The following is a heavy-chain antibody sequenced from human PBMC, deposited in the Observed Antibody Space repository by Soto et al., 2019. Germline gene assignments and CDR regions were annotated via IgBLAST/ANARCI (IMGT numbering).Heavy chain of an antibody. Sequence: SETLSLTCTVSGGSVSSGGYYWSWIRQPPGKGLEWIGYIYYGGSTNYNPSLKSRVTISVDTSKNQFSLKLSSVTAADTAVYYCARDSYGHFDYWGQGTLLTVSS. D-gene: IGHD5-18*01. CDR2: IYYGGST. CDR1: GGSVSSGGYY. CDR3: ARDSYGHFDY. V-gene: IGHV4-61*08. J-gene: IGHJ4*02.